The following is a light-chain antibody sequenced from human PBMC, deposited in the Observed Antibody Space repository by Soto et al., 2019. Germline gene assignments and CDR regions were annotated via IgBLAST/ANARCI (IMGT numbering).Light chain of an antibody. Sequence: DIHMTQSPSTLSASVGDRVTITCRASQSISSWLSWYQQKPGKAPKLLIYDASSLESGVPSRFSGSGSGTEFTLPISSLQPDDFATYYCQQYNSYSPWTFGQGTKV. J-gene: IGKJ1*01. CDR2: DAS. V-gene: IGKV1-5*01. CDR1: QSISSW. CDR3: QQYNSYSPWT.